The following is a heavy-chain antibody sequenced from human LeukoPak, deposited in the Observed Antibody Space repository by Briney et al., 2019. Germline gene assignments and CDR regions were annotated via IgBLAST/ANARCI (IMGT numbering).Heavy chain of an antibody. D-gene: IGHD6-13*01. V-gene: IGHV3-23*01. CDR1: GFTFSSHA. Sequence: PGGSLRPSCATSGFTFSSHAMSWVRQAPGKGLEWVSVISSNVGNTYYADSVKGRFTISRDNSKNTLYLQMNSLRGEDTAVYYCARNSEYSSTPINYWGQGTLVTVSS. J-gene: IGHJ4*02. CDR2: ISSNVGNT. CDR3: ARNSEYSSTPINY.